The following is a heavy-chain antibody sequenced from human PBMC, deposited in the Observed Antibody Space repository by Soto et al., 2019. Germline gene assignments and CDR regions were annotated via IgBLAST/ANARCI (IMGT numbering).Heavy chain of an antibody. V-gene: IGHV1-18*01. Sequence: GASVKVSCKASGYTFTSYGISWVRQAPGQGLEWMGWISAYNGNTNYAQKLQGRVTMTTDTSTSTAYMELRSLRSDDTAVYYCAREPPGYYDSSGYYYPNDYWGQGTLVTVSS. CDR2: ISAYNGNT. CDR3: AREPPGYYDSSGYYYPNDY. D-gene: IGHD3-22*01. CDR1: GYTFTSYG. J-gene: IGHJ4*02.